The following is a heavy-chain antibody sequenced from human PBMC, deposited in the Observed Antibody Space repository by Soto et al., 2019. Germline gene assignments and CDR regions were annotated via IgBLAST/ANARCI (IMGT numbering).Heavy chain of an antibody. Sequence: VQLVQSGAEVKKPGASVKVSCETSGYTFTTYYMHWVRRAPGQGLAWMGMIHPSGVSTSYAQKFQGRVTMTRDTSTRTIYMELSSLRRDDTSIDYCARRAYNYANMDVWGQVPTVTVSS. V-gene: IGHV1-46*01. CDR3: ARRAYNYANMDV. CDR2: IHPSGVST. CDR1: GYTFTTYY. J-gene: IGHJ6*02. D-gene: IGHD5-18*01.